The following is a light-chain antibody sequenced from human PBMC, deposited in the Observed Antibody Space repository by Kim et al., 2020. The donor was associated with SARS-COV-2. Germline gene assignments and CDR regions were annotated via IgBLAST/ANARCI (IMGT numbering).Light chain of an antibody. J-gene: IGLJ3*02. CDR3: QSYDSSNHWV. CDR1: SGSIASNY. V-gene: IGLV6-57*03. Sequence: KTVTISCTRSSGSIASNYVQWYQQRPGSAPTTVIYADTQRPSGVHNRFSGSIDSSSNSASLTISGMRPEDEADYYCQSYDSSNHWVFGGGTQLTVL. CDR2: ADT.